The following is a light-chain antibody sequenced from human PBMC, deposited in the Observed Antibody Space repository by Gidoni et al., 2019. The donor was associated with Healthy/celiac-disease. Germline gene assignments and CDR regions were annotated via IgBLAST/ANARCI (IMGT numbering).Light chain of an antibody. CDR3: QQYGSSPLT. J-gene: IGKJ4*01. CDR1: QSDSSSY. CDR2: GAS. V-gene: IGKV3-20*01. Sequence: EIVLTQSPGTLSLSPGESGTLSCRASQSDSSSYLAWYQQKPGQAPRLLIYGASSRATGIPHRFSGSGSGTDFTLTISRLEPEDFAVYYCQQYGSSPLTFGGGTKVEIK.